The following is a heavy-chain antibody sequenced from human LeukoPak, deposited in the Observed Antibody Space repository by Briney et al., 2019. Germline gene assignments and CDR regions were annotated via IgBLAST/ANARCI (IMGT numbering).Heavy chain of an antibody. J-gene: IGHJ4*02. Sequence: PGGSLRLSCTASGFTFGDYAMSWFRQAPGKGLEWVGFIRSKAYGGTTEYAASVKGRFTISRDDSKSIAYLQMNSLKTEDTAVYYCTRGSSIAARWQFGREDYWGQGTLATVSS. CDR2: IRSKAYGGTT. D-gene: IGHD6-6*01. CDR3: TRGSSIAARWQFGREDY. V-gene: IGHV3-49*03. CDR1: GFTFGDYA.